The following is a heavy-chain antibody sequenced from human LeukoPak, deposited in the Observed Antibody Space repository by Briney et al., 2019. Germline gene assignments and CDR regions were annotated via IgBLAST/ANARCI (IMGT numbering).Heavy chain of an antibody. J-gene: IGHJ5*02. CDR3: ARKIAVAGTGGKPWFDP. CDR1: GYTFTSYD. V-gene: IGHV1-8*01. D-gene: IGHD6-19*01. Sequence: GASVKVSCKASGYTFTSYDINWVRQATGQGLEWMGWMNPNSGNTGYAQKFQGRVTMTRNTSVSTAYMELSSLRSEDTAVYYCARKIAVAGTGGKPWFDPWGQGTLVTVSS. CDR2: MNPNSGNT.